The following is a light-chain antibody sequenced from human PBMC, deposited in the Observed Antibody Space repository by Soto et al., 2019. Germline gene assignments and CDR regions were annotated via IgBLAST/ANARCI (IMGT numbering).Light chain of an antibody. CDR3: QQSYSAPIT. Sequence: DIQMTQSPSSLSASVGDRVTITCRASEGINGLLNWYQHKPGKAPKHLIYTASSLQSGVPSRFICSGSGSDFTLTISNLQPEDFATYYCQQSYSAPITFGQGTRLEIK. CDR2: TAS. J-gene: IGKJ5*01. V-gene: IGKV1-39*01. CDR1: EGINGL.